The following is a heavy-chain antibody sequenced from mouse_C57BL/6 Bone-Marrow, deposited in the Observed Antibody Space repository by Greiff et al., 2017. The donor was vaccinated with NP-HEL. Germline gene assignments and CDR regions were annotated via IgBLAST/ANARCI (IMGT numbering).Heavy chain of an antibody. J-gene: IGHJ2*01. CDR3: TRKIYYYGSLDY. CDR2: IRNKANNHAT. CDR1: GFTFSDAW. D-gene: IGHD1-1*01. Sequence: DVMLVESGGGLVQPGGSMKLSCAASGFTFSDAWMDWVRQSPEKGLEWVAEIRNKANNHATYYAESVKGRFTISRDDSKSSVYLQMNSLRAEDTGIYYCTRKIYYYGSLDYWGQGTTLTVSS. V-gene: IGHV6-6*01.